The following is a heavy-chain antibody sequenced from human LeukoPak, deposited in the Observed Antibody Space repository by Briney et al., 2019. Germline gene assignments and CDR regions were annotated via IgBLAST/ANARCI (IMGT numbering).Heavy chain of an antibody. CDR3: ARAPSYDFWSGYLTYYYGMDV. V-gene: IGHV3-30*03. Sequence: GGSLRLSCAASGFTFSSYGMHWVRQAPGKGLEWVAVITYDGSNKNYADSVKGRFTISRDNSKNTLYLQMNSLRAEDTAVYYCARAPSYDFWSGYLTYYYGMDVWGQGTTVTVSS. D-gene: IGHD3-3*01. J-gene: IGHJ6*02. CDR2: ITYDGSNK. CDR1: GFTFSSYG.